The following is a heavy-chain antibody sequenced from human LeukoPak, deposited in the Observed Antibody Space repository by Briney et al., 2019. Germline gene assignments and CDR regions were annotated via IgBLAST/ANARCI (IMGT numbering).Heavy chain of an antibody. CDR1: GGSFSGYY. CDR2: INHSGST. J-gene: IGHJ4*02. D-gene: IGHD6-19*01. CDR3: ASIAVAGTIDY. V-gene: IGHV4-34*01. Sequence: SETLSLTCAVYGGSFSGYYWSWIRQPPGKGLEWIGEINHSGSTNYNPSLKSRVTISVDTSKSQFSLKLSSVTAADTAVYYCASIAVAGTIDYWGQGTLVTVSS.